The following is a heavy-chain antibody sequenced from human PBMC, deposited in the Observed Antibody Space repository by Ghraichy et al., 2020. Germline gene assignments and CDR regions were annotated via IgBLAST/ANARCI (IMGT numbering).Heavy chain of an antibody. J-gene: IGHJ4*02. Sequence: GRSLRLFCVASGFTFSDHYMSWIRQAPGRGLEWVSYISSSGDTMYVDSVKGRFTISRDNAKSSLYLQMNSLRAEDTAVYYCARGQSSYSYGFPIDYWGQGTLVTVSS. V-gene: IGHV3-11*01. D-gene: IGHD5-18*01. CDR1: GFTFSDHY. CDR3: ARGQSSYSYGFPIDY. CDR2: ISSSGDTM.